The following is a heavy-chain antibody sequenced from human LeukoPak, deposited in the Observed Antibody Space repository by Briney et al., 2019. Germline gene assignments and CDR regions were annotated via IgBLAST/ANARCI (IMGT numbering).Heavy chain of an antibody. Sequence: GGSLRLSCAASGFTFSSYAMHWVRQAPGKGLEWVAVMSFDGTHIYYADSVKGRFTISRDNSKNTLYLQMNSLRAEDTAVYYCAKAGTSYYYYYMDVWGKGTTVTVSS. CDR2: MSFDGTHI. CDR3: AKAGTSYYYYYMDV. D-gene: IGHD1-26*01. J-gene: IGHJ6*03. V-gene: IGHV3-30-3*02. CDR1: GFTFSSYA.